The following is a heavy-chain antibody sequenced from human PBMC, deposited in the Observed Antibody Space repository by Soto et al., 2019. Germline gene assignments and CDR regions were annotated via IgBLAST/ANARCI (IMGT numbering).Heavy chain of an antibody. CDR3: ARGIVVVAAENWFDP. CDR1: GGSISSGGYS. CDR2: IYHSGST. V-gene: IGHV4-30-2*01. Sequence: SETLSLTCAVSGGSISSGGYSWSWIRQPPGKGLEWIGYIYHSGSTYYNPSLKSRVTISVDRSKNQFSLKLSSVTAADTAVYYCARGIVVVAAENWFDPWGQGTLVTVSS. J-gene: IGHJ5*02. D-gene: IGHD2-15*01.